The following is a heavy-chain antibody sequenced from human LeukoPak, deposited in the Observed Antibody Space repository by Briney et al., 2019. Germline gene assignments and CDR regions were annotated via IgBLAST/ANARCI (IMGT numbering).Heavy chain of an antibody. V-gene: IGHV4-39*07. CDR3: AKSNGYGLVGI. CDR2: IFYSGST. D-gene: IGHD3-10*01. CDR1: GGSISSGSYY. J-gene: IGHJ3*02. Sequence: PSETLSLTCTVSGGSISSGSYYWGWIRQPPGKGLEWIGNIFYSGSTYYSPSLKSRVTISLDTSRNQFSLKLNSVTAADTAVYYCAKSNGYGLVGIWGQGTMVTVSS.